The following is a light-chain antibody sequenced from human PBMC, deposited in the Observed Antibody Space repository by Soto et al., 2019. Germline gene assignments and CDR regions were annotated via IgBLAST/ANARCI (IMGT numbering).Light chain of an antibody. V-gene: IGKV1-16*01. CDR2: AAS. J-gene: IGKJ5*01. Sequence: DIQMTQSPSSLSESVGDAVTITCRARQDVSNYVAWFQQKPGKAPKLLIYAASTLQSGVPSSFSGSGSGTEFTLTSSSLQPEDFATYYCQQLNSYPITFGQGTRVEIK. CDR3: QQLNSYPIT. CDR1: QDVSNY.